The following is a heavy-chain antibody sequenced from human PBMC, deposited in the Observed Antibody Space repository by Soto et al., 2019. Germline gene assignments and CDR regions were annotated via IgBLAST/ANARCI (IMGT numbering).Heavy chain of an antibody. Sequence: EVQLVESGGGLIQPGGSLRLSCAASGFTFSDRQMNWVRQAPGRGLEWVSVIYSSGTTYYGDSVKGRLTISRDNSKNTLYLQMNSLRTEDTALYYCARAGSPFHSDSTGYWGFDYWGQGTLVTVSS. V-gene: IGHV3-53*01. CDR1: GFTFSDRQ. J-gene: IGHJ4*02. D-gene: IGHD3-9*01. CDR2: IYSSGTT. CDR3: ARAGSPFHSDSTGYWGFDY.